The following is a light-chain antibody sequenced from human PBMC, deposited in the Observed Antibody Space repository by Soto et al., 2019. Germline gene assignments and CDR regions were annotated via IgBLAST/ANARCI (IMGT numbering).Light chain of an antibody. Sequence: EIVMTQSPATLSVSPGESSTLSCRASQSAYTNVAWYQQKPGQAPRLLIYGASTRATGIPARFSGSGSGTEFTLTIRSLQSDDFAVYYCQQYHKWPPITFGQGTQLEIK. CDR1: QSAYTN. J-gene: IGKJ5*01. CDR3: QQYHKWPPIT. CDR2: GAS. V-gene: IGKV3-15*01.